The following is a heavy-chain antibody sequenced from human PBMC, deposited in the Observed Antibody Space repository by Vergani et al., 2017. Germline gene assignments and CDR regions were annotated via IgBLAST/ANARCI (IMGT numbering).Heavy chain of an antibody. CDR1: GFTFSSAW. V-gene: IGHV3-15*01. D-gene: IGHD3-9*01. CDR3: TTPAKWELRYYFDY. J-gene: IGHJ4*02. Sequence: EVQPVESGGGLVKPGGSLRLSCTTSGFTFSSAWMSWVRQAPGKGLEWVARIRPKTDGKTTDYAAPVKGRFTITRDDSKYTLYLQMTSLKTEDTAVYHCTTPAKWELRYYFDYWGQGILVTVSS. CDR2: IRPKTDGKTT.